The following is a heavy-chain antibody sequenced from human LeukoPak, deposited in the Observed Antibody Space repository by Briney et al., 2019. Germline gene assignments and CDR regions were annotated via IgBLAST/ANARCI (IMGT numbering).Heavy chain of an antibody. CDR2: IRYDGSNK. CDR1: GFTFSSYA. V-gene: IGHV3-30*02. Sequence: PGGSLRLSCAASGFTFSSYAMSWVRQAPGKGLEWVAFIRYDGSNKYYADSVKGRFTISRDNSKNTLYLQVNSLRAEDTAVYYCAKDHGGTRNAVYDYVWGSYRLGSEYFDYWGQGTLVTVSS. CDR3: AKDHGGTRNAVYDYVWGSYRLGSEYFDY. J-gene: IGHJ4*02. D-gene: IGHD3-16*02.